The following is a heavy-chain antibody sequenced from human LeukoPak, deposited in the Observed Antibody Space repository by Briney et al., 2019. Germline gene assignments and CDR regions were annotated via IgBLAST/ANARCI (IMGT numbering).Heavy chain of an antibody. CDR2: MNPNSGNT. CDR3: ATSRRGYSGYDFPFDY. D-gene: IGHD5-12*01. V-gene: IGHV1-8*02. CDR1: GYTFTNYD. J-gene: IGHJ4*02. Sequence: GASVKVSRKTSGYTFTNYDINWVRQATGQGLEWMGWMNPNSGNTGYAQKFQGRVTMTEDTSTDTAYMELSSLRSEDTAVHYCATSRRGYSGYDFPFDYWGQGTLVTVSS.